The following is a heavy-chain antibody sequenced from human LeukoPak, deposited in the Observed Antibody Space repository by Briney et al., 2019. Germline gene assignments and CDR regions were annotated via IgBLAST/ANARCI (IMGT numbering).Heavy chain of an antibody. Sequence: GESLKISCKGFGYSFTSYWIGWVRQMPGKGLECMGIIYPGDSDTRYSPSFQDQVIISVDKSISTAYLQWSSLKASDTAMYYCARRGGSLNYFDYWGQGTLVTVSS. CDR1: GYSFTSYW. J-gene: IGHJ4*02. V-gene: IGHV5-51*01. CDR2: IYPGDSDT. D-gene: IGHD3-16*01. CDR3: ARRGGSLNYFDY.